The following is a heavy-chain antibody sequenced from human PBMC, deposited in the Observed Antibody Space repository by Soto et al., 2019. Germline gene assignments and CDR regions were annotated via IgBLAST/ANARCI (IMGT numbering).Heavy chain of an antibody. V-gene: IGHV4-59*08. CDR2: IYYSGST. CDR3: AAQPGRDYDILTGYYD. J-gene: IGHJ4*02. Sequence: SETLSLTCTVSGGSISSYYWSWIRQPPGKGLEWIGYIYYSGSTNYNPSLKSRVTISVDTSKNQFSLKLSSVTAADTAVYYCAAQPGRDYDILTGYYDWGQGTLVTVSS. CDR1: GGSISSYY. D-gene: IGHD3-9*01.